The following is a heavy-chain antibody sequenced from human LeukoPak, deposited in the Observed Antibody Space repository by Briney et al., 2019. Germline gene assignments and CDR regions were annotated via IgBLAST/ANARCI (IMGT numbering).Heavy chain of an antibody. CDR2: ISAYNGNT. J-gene: IGHJ4*02. V-gene: IGHV1-18*01. D-gene: IGHD3-3*01. Sequence: GASVKVSCKASGYTFTSYGISWVRQAPGQGLEWMGWISAYNGNTNYAQKPQGRVTMTTDTSTSTAYMELRSLRSDDTAVYYCARDKVDSITIFGVVTPSFDYWGQGTLVTVSS. CDR1: GYTFTSYG. CDR3: ARDKVDSITIFGVVTPSFDY.